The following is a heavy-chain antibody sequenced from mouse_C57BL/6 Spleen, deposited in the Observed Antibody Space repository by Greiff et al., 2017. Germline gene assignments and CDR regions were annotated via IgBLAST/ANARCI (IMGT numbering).Heavy chain of an antibody. V-gene: IGHV1-82*01. J-gene: IGHJ2*01. CDR3: ASGITTVYYFDY. Sequence: QVQLQQSGPELVKPGASVKISCKASGYAFSSSWMNWVKQRPGKGLEWIGRIYPGDGDTNYNGKFKGKATLTADKSSSTAYMQLSSLTSEDSAVYFCASGITTVYYFDYWGQGTTLTVSS. D-gene: IGHD1-1*01. CDR2: IYPGDGDT. CDR1: GYAFSSSW.